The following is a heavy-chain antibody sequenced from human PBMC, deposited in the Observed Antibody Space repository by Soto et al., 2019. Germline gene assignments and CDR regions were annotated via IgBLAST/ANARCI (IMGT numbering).Heavy chain of an antibody. CDR2: IDNSGST. D-gene: IGHD3-3*01. Sequence: ETLSLTCTVSVGSSSNYFCNWIRQPAGKGLEWIGRIDNSGSTNYNPSLKSRITMSADTSRNQFSLKLNSVTAADTAVYYCARGGQDFWSGPFDYWGQGALVTVPQ. V-gene: IGHV4-4*07. CDR1: VGSSSNYF. CDR3: ARGGQDFWSGPFDY. J-gene: IGHJ4*02.